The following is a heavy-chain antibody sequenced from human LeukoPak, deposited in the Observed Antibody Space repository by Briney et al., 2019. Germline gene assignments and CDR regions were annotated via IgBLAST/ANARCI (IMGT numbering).Heavy chain of an antibody. CDR2: ITGSGSGT. CDR3: AKSGESRRPYYFDY. D-gene: IGHD3-10*01. CDR1: GFTFSSYA. Sequence: PGGSLRLSCAASGFTFSSYAMSWVRQAPGKGLEWVSGITGSGSGTYYADSVKGQFTISRDNAKNTLYLQMNSLRVEDTAVYYCAKSGESRRPYYFDYWGQGTLVTVSS. J-gene: IGHJ4*02. V-gene: IGHV3-23*01.